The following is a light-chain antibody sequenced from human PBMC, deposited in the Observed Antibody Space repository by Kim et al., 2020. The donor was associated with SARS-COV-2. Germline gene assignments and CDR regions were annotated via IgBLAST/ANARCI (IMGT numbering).Light chain of an antibody. J-gene: IGLJ1*01. CDR1: NIGSKS. CDR3: QGWDSSSDQYV. CDR2: YDS. V-gene: IGLV3-21*04. Sequence: SYELTQPPSVSVAPGKTARITCGGNNIGSKSVHWYQQKPGQAPVLVIYYDSDRPSGIPERFSGSNSGNTATLTISRVEAGDEADYYCQGWDSSSDQYVFG.